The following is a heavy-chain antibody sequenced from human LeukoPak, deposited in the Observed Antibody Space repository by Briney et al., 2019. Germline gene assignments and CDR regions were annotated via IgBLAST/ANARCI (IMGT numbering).Heavy chain of an antibody. CDR3: ARLGRTYYDFWSGP. D-gene: IGHD3-3*01. CDR2: IYYRGST. J-gene: IGHJ5*02. V-gene: IGHV4-39*01. CDR1: GGSISSGHYY. Sequence: SETLSLTCTVSGGSISSGHYYWGWIRQPPGKGLEWIGTIYYRGSTYYNPSLKSRVTISVDTSKNQFSLKLTSVTAADTAVYYCARLGRTYYDFWSGPWGQGTLVTVSS.